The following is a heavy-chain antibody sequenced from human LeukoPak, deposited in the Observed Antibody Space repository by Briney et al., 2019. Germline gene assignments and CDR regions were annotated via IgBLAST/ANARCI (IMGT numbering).Heavy chain of an antibody. Sequence: GGSLRLSCAASGFTFSSYGMHWVRQAPGKGLEWVAVISYDGSNKYYADSVKGRFTISRDNSKNTLYLQMNSLRAEDTAVYYCAKRGYSYGSGLDYWGQGILVTVSS. CDR3: AKRGYSYGSGLDY. CDR1: GFTFSSYG. CDR2: ISYDGSNK. V-gene: IGHV3-30*18. J-gene: IGHJ4*02. D-gene: IGHD5-18*01.